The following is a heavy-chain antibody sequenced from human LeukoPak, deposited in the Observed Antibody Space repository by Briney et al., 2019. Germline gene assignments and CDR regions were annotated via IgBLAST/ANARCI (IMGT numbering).Heavy chain of an antibody. Sequence: SVKVSCKASGGTFISYAISWVRQAPGQGLEWRGGIIPIFGTANYAQKFQGRVTITADESTSTAYMELSSLRSEDTAEYYCARSPTYYYDSSGYSTVHYFDYWGQGTLVTVSS. CDR3: ARSPTYYYDSSGYSTVHYFDY. CDR1: GGTFISYA. V-gene: IGHV1-69*13. J-gene: IGHJ4*02. D-gene: IGHD3-22*01. CDR2: IIPIFGTA.